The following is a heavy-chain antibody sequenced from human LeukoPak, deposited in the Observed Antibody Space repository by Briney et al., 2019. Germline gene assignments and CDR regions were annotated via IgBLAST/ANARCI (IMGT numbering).Heavy chain of an antibody. CDR1: GFTVSSNY. Sequence: GGSLRLSCAASGFTVSSNYMSRVRQAPGKGLEWVSVTYSNGRTYYADSVKGRFTISRDISKNTLYLQMNSLRAEDTAVYYCARYWVVTAISWFDPWGQGTLVTVSS. J-gene: IGHJ5*02. V-gene: IGHV3-53*01. CDR2: TYSNGRT. CDR3: ARYWVVTAISWFDP. D-gene: IGHD2-21*02.